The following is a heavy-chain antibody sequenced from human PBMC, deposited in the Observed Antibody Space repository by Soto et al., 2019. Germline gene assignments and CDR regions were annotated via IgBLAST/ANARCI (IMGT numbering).Heavy chain of an antibody. CDR2: IRGSTSHI. CDR3: ARAFSSGYNPDAFDI. V-gene: IGHV3-21*01. D-gene: IGHD3-22*01. CDR1: GFTFNHYT. Sequence: EVQLVESGGGLVKPGGSLRLSCAASGFTFNHYTMNWVRQAPGKGLEWVSSIRGSTSHIYYADSVKGRFTISRDNAKKSLFLQINSLRAEDTAVYYCARAFSSGYNPDAFDIWGQGTMVTVSS. J-gene: IGHJ3*02.